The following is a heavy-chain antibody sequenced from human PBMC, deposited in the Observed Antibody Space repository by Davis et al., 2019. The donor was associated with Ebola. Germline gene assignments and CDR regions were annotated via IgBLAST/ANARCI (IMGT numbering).Heavy chain of an antibody. D-gene: IGHD3-22*01. CDR3: AKDGYYDSCGYMFDY. Sequence: GESLKISCAVFGFTFSSHGMNWVRQAPGKGLEWVSSISSGSSYIYYADSVKGRFTISRDNAKNSLYLQMNSLRDEDTAVYYCAKDGYYDSCGYMFDYWGQGTLVTVSS. CDR2: ISSGSSYI. V-gene: IGHV3-21*01. CDR1: GFTFSSHG. J-gene: IGHJ4*02.